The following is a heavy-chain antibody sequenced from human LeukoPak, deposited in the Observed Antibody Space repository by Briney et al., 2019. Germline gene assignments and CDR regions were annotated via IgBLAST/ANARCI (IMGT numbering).Heavy chain of an antibody. Sequence: PSETLSLTCAVSGYSISSGYYWGWIRQPPGKGLEWIGSIYHSGSTYYNPSLKSRVTISVDTSKNQFSLKLSSVTAADTAVYYCARELAYSSGWFKHPWRYYFDYWGQGTLVTVSS. CDR2: IYHSGST. CDR3: ARELAYSSGWFKHPWRYYFDY. D-gene: IGHD6-13*01. V-gene: IGHV4-38-2*02. CDR1: GYSISSGYY. J-gene: IGHJ4*02.